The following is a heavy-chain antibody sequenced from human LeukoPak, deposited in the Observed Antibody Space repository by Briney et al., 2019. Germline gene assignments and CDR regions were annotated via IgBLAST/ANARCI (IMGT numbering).Heavy chain of an antibody. V-gene: IGHV4-59*01. J-gene: IGHJ4*02. D-gene: IGHD3-22*01. CDR3: ASARLDSSGYYTDFDY. Sequence: SETLSLTCTVSGGSISSYYWNWIRQPPGKVLEWIGYIYYSGSTNYNPSLKSRVTVSVDTSKNQFTMRLSSVTAADAAGYYCASARLDSSGYYTDFDYWGQGTLVTVSS. CDR2: IYYSGST. CDR1: GGSISSYY.